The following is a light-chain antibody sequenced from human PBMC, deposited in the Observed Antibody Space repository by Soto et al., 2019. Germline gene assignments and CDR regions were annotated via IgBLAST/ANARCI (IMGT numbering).Light chain of an antibody. V-gene: IGKV1-13*02. CDR2: DAS. CDR3: QQFNV. J-gene: IGKJ4*01. Sequence: AIQLTHSRSSLSASVGARVTITCRASQGIGSALAWYQQKPGKAPKLLIYDASSLESGVPSRFSGSGSGTDFTLTISSLQPEDFATYYCQQFNVFGGGTKVDIK. CDR1: QGIGSA.